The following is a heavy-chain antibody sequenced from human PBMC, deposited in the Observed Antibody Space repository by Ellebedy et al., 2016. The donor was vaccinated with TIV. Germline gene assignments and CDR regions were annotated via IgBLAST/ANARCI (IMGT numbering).Heavy chain of an antibody. J-gene: IGHJ4*02. CDR3: AKGMRGGADFDY. Sequence: GGSLRLXXTVSGFMFSNYGMHWVRQAPGKGLEWVALIWSDGSKTDYRDSVKGRFTISRDNSKNTLYLQMNSLRAEDTALYYCAKGMRGGADFDYWGQGTLVTVSS. CDR1: GFMFSNYG. D-gene: IGHD4/OR15-4a*01. V-gene: IGHV3-33*06. CDR2: IWSDGSKT.